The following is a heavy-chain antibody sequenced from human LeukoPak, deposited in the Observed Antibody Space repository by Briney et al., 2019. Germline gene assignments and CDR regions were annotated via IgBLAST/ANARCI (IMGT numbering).Heavy chain of an antibody. D-gene: IGHD6-13*01. J-gene: IGHJ4*02. CDR2: IKPSGGST. CDR1: GYTFTSYY. V-gene: IGHV1-46*01. Sequence: GASVKVSCKASGYTFTSYYMHWVRQAPGQGLEWMGIIKPSGGSTSYAQKFQGRVTMTRDTSTSTVYMELSSLGSEDTAVYYCARGVAAAAPDYWGQGILVTVSS. CDR3: ARGVAAAAPDY.